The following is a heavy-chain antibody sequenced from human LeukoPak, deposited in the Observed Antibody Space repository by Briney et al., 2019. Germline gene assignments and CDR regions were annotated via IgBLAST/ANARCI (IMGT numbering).Heavy chain of an antibody. V-gene: IGHV3-23*01. D-gene: IGHD6-19*01. CDR1: GFTFSSYN. CDR2: ISGSGGST. J-gene: IGHJ4*02. Sequence: GGSLRLSCAASGFTFSSYNMNWVRQAPGKGLEWVSAISGSGGSTYYADSVKGRFTISRDNSKNTLYLQMNSLRAEDTAVYYCAKAYSSGWYDYWGQGTLVTVSS. CDR3: AKAYSSGWYDY.